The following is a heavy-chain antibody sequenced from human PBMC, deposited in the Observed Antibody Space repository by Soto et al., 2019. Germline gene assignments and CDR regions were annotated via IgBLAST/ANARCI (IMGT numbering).Heavy chain of an antibody. CDR1: GFTFSSYA. D-gene: IGHD4-17*01. V-gene: IGHV3-23*01. J-gene: IGHJ4*02. CDR2: ISGSGGST. CDR3: AKDYDYGDYVGDY. Sequence: EVQLLESGGGLVQPGGSLRLSCAASGFTFSSYAMSWVRQAPGKGLEWVSAISGSGGSTYYADSVKGRFTISRDNSKNTLYLQMNSLSAEDTAVYYCAKDYDYGDYVGDYWGQGTLVTVSS.